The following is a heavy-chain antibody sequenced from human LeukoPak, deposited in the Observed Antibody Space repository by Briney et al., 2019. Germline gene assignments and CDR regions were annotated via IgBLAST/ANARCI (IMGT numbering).Heavy chain of an antibody. D-gene: IGHD2-2*01. CDR2: INHSGST. CDR1: GGSFSGYY. V-gene: IGHV4-34*01. CDR3: ARAQGYCSSTSCPYKPYYFDY. Sequence: PETLSLTCAVYGGSFSGYYWSWIRQPPGKGLEWIGEINHSGSTNYNPSLKSRVTISVDTSKNQFSLKLSSVTAADTAVYYCARAQGYCSSTSCPYKPYYFDYWGQGTLVTVSS. J-gene: IGHJ4*02.